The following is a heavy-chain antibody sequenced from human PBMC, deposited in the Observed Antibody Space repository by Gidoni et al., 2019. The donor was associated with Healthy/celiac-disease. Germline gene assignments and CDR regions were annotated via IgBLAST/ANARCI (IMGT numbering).Heavy chain of an antibody. CDR3: ARWEVMITFGGAALGYFDY. Sequence: QVQLQESGPGLVKPSETLSLTCTVSGGSISSYYWSWIRQPPGKGLEWMGYIYYSGSTNYNPSLKSRVTISVDTSKNQFSLKLSSVTAADTAVYYCARWEVMITFGGAALGYFDYWGQGTLVTVSS. D-gene: IGHD3-16*01. V-gene: IGHV4-59*01. J-gene: IGHJ4*02. CDR1: GGSISSYY. CDR2: IYYSGST.